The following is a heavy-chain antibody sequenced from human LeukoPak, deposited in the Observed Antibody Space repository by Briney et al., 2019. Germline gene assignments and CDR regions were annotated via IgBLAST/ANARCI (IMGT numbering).Heavy chain of an antibody. J-gene: IGHJ4*02. CDR3: ANHLACGSTHCPPFDY. CDR2: LTWNGGGA. Sequence: GGSLRLSCAASGFTFDDYAMHWVRQVPGQGLEWVSGLTWNGGGAVYADSVKGRFTISRDNARNSLYLQMSSLRAEDTAVYYCANHLACGSTHCPPFDYWGQGTLVTVSS. D-gene: IGHD2-2*01. CDR1: GFTFDDYA. V-gene: IGHV3-9*01.